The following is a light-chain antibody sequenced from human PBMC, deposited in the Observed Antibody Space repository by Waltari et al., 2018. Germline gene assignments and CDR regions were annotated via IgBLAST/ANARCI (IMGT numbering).Light chain of an antibody. CDR1: QSVGTN. V-gene: IGKV3-15*01. CDR3: QQYFNSPIA. Sequence: DIVMTQSPATLPVSPGERATLSCRASQSVGTNLVWYQQKPGQAPRLLIFHASIRATGIAARFSGSGSGTEFTLTISSLQPEDVAFYWCQQYFNSPIAFGQGTRLEIK. J-gene: IGKJ5*01. CDR2: HAS.